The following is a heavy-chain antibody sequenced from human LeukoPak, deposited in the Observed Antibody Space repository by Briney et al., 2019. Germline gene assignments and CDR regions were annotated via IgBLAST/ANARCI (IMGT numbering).Heavy chain of an antibody. CDR3: ARDKGDYDSSGYYKGSYNWFDP. V-gene: IGHV4-59*11. D-gene: IGHD3-22*01. J-gene: IGHJ5*02. CDR1: GGSISSHY. CDR2: IYYSGST. Sequence: SETLSLTCTVSGGSISSHYWSWIRQPPGKGLEWIGYIYYSGSTNYNPSLKSRVTISVDTSKNQFSLKLSSVTAADTAVYYCARDKGDYDSSGYYKGSYNWFDPWGQGTLVTVSS.